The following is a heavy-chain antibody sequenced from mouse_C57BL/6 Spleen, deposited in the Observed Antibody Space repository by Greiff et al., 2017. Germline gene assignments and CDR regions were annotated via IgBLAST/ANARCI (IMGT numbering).Heavy chain of an antibody. CDR2: ISPNYGTT. D-gene: IGHD1-1*01. CDR3: ASLYGSSPNVFDD. CDR1: GYSFTDYN. J-gene: IGHJ2*01. V-gene: IGHV1-39*01. Sequence: EVQLQQSGPELVKPGASVKISCKASGYSFTDYNMNWVKQSNGKSLEWIGVISPNYGTTSYNQKFKGKATLTVDQSSSTAYMQLNSRTSEDSAVYYCASLYGSSPNVFDDWGKGTTLTVSS.